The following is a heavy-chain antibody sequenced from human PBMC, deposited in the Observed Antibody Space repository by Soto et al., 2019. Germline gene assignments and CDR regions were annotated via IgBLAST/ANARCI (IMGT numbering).Heavy chain of an antibody. V-gene: IGHV6-1*01. CDR1: GDSVSSNSAA. J-gene: IGHJ3*02. D-gene: IGHD3-3*01. Sequence: SQTLSLTCAISGDSVSSNSAAWNWIRQSPSRGLEWLGRTYYRSKWYNDYAVSVKSRITINPDTSKNQFSLQLNSVTPEDMAVYYCARGAIFGVVIESTDAFDIWGQGTMVTVSS. CDR3: ARGAIFGVVIESTDAFDI. CDR2: TYYRSKWYN.